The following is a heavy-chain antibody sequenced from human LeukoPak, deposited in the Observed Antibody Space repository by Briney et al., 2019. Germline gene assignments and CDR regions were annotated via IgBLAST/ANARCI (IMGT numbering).Heavy chain of an antibody. D-gene: IGHD5-18*01. CDR2: INPNSGGT. CDR3: ARTYSYGPFDY. Sequence: ASVKVSCKASGYTFNGDYKHWVRQAPGQGLEWMGWINPNSGGTNYAQKFQGRVTRTRDTSISTAYMELSRLRSEDTAVYYCARTYSYGPFDYWGQGTLVTVSS. J-gene: IGHJ4*02. CDR1: GYTFNGDY. V-gene: IGHV1-2*02.